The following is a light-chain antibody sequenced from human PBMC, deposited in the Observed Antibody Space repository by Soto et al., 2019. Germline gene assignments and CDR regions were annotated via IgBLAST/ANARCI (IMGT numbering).Light chain of an antibody. CDR2: ATS. V-gene: IGKV1-12*01. CDR3: QQTPSLTLA. J-gene: IGKJ1*01. Sequence: IQMTQSPSSVSASVGDRVTMTCRASQGVGGWLTWYQQKPGKVHKLLIYATSSLHSGVPSRFSGSGSGTDFTLSISSLQPEDFATYYCQQTPSLTLAVGPGTKVDIX. CDR1: QGVGGW.